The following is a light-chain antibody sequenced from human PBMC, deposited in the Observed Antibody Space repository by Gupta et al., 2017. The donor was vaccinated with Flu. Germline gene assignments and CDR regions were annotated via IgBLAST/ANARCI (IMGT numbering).Light chain of an antibody. V-gene: IGKV3-20*01. CDR1: QSVRIAY. CDR3: QQVVSPPWT. CDR2: GAS. J-gene: IGKJ1*01. Sequence: GTLSLSPGETATLSCRASQSVRIAYIAWYQQTPGQAPRLLIYGASGRAADIPDRFSGSGSGTDFTLTISRLEPEDFAVYYCQQVVSPPWTFGQGTKVEIK.